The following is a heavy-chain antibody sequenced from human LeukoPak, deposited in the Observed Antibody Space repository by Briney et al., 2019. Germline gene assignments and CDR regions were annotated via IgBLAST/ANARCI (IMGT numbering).Heavy chain of an antibody. V-gene: IGHV3-48*03. D-gene: IGHD3-10*01. CDR3: ASVYGSGSYFHYYYGMDV. Sequence: GGSLRLSCAASGFTFSSYEMNWVRQAPGKGLEWVSYISSSGSTIYYADSVKGRFTISRDNAKNSLYLQMNNLRAEDTAVYYCASVYGSGSYFHYYYGMDVWGQGTTVTVSS. J-gene: IGHJ6*02. CDR1: GFTFSSYE. CDR2: ISSSGSTI.